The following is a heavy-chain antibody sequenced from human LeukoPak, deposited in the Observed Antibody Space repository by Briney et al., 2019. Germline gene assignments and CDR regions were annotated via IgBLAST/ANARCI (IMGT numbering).Heavy chain of an antibody. V-gene: IGHV1-18*01. CDR1: GYTFTSYG. Sequence: ASVKVSCKASGYTFTSYGISWVRQAPGQGLEWMGWISAYNGNTNYAQKLQGRVTMTTDTSTSTAYMELRSLRSGDTAVYYCARDDDYYGSGSYYQYYFDYWGQGTLVTVSS. D-gene: IGHD3-10*01. CDR2: ISAYNGNT. CDR3: ARDDDYYGSGSYYQYYFDY. J-gene: IGHJ4*02.